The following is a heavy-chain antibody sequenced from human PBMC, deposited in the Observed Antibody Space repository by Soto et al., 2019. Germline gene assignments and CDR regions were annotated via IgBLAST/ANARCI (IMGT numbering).Heavy chain of an antibody. J-gene: IGHJ6*02. Sequence: SETLSLTCTVSGGPISPYYWSWIRQPAGKGLEWIGRIYYTGSTNYNPPLKSRVSMSLDTARNQISLKVKSVAAADTAVYYCAREGGYFDSSGSGVYHYYGVDVWGRGTTVTVSS. CDR1: GGPISPYY. V-gene: IGHV4-4*07. CDR2: IYYTGST. D-gene: IGHD3-22*01. CDR3: AREGGYFDSSGSGVYHYYGVDV.